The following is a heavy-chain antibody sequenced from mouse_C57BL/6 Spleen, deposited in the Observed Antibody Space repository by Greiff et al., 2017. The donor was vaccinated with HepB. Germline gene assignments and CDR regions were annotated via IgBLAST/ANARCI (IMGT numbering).Heavy chain of an antibody. CDR1: GYTFTDYE. CDR2: IDPETGGT. Sequence: VQLQQSGAELVRPGASVTLSCKASGYTFTDYEMHWVKQTPVHGLEWIGAIDPETGGTAYNQKFKGKAILTADKSSSTAYMELRSLTSEDSDVYYCTRGKDYEFAYWGQGTLVTVSA. D-gene: IGHD2-4*01. V-gene: IGHV1-15*01. J-gene: IGHJ3*01. CDR3: TRGKDYEFAY.